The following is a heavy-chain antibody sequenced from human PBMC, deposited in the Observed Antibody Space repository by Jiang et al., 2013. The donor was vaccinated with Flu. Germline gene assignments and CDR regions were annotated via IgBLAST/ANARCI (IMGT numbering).Heavy chain of an antibody. V-gene: IGHV1-69*01. CDR2: IIPIFGTA. CDR1: GGTFSSYA. Sequence: SGGTFSSYAISWVRQAPGQGLEWMGGIIPIFGTANYAQKFQGRVTITADESTSTAYMELSSLRSEDTAVYYCAVYLGGYDYVWGSYRSTDHGMDVWGQGTTVTVSS. J-gene: IGHJ6*02. D-gene: IGHD3-16*02. CDR3: AVYLGGYDYVWGSYRSTDHGMDV.